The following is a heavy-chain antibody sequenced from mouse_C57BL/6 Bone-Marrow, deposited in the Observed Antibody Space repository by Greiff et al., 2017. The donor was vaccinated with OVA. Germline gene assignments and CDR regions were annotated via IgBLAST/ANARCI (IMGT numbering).Heavy chain of an antibody. CDR1: GYTFTDYN. V-gene: IGHV1-22*01. CDR2: INPNNGGT. D-gene: IGHD2-4*01. J-gene: IGHJ4*01. Sequence: EVQVVESGPELVKPGASVKMSCKASGYTFTDYNMHWVKQSHGKSLEWIGYINPNNGGTSYNQKFKGKATLTVNKSSSTAYMELRSLTSEDSAVDYCARGGGLRRVYAMDYWGQGTSVTVSS. CDR3: ARGGGLRRVYAMDY.